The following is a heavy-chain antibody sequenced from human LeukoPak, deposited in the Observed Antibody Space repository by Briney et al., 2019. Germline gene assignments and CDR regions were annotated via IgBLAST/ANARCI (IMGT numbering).Heavy chain of an antibody. Sequence: GGSLRLSCAASGFTFSSYGMHWVRQAPGKGLEWVAVIWYDGSNKYYADSVKGRFTISRDNSKNTLYLQMNSLRPEDTAVYYCARDRGFGEFVKYYFDYWGQGTLVTVSS. V-gene: IGHV3-33*01. CDR1: GFTFSSYG. D-gene: IGHD3-10*01. CDR2: IWYDGSNK. J-gene: IGHJ4*02. CDR3: ARDRGFGEFVKYYFDY.